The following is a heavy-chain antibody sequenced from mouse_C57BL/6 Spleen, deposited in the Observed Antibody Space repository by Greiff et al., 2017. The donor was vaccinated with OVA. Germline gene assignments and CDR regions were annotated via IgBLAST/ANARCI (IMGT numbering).Heavy chain of an antibody. V-gene: IGHV1-55*01. CDR3: ARGGYSNSFYAMDY. CDR2: IYPGSGST. CDR1: GYTFTSYW. D-gene: IGHD2-5*01. J-gene: IGHJ4*01. Sequence: VQLQQSGAELVKPGASVKMSCKASGYTFTSYWITWVKQRPGQGLEWIGDIYPGSGSTNYNEKFKSKATLTVDTSSSTAYMQLSSLTSEDSAVYYCARGGYSNSFYAMDYWGQGTSVTVSS.